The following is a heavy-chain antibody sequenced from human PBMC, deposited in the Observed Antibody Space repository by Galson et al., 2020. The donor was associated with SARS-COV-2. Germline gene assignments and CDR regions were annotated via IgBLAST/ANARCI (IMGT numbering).Heavy chain of an antibody. V-gene: IGHV3-13*04. Sequence: GGSLRLSCAASGFTFSSYDMHWVRQATGKGLEWVSAIGTAGDTYYPGSVKGRFTISRDNAKNSLYLQMNSLRAGDTAVYYCARGGHYYDSSDYRSVGGRGYYYYMDVWGKGTTVTVSS. D-gene: IGHD3-22*01. CDR3: ARGGHYYDSSDYRSVGGRGYYYYMDV. CDR2: IGTAGDT. CDR1: GFTFSSYD. J-gene: IGHJ6*03.